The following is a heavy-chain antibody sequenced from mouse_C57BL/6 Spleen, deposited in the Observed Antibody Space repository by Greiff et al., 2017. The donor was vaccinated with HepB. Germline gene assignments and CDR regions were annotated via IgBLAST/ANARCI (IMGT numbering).Heavy chain of an antibody. CDR3: ARCSNYMAWFAY. V-gene: IGHV1-26*01. D-gene: IGHD2-5*01. CDR1: GYTFTDYY. J-gene: IGHJ3*01. CDR2: INPNNGGT. Sequence: VQLQQSGPELVKPGASVKISCKASGYTFTDYYMNWVKQSHGKSLEWIGDINPNNGGTSYNQKFKGKATLTVDKSSSTAYMELRSLTSEDSAVYYCARCSNYMAWFAYWGQGTLVTVSA.